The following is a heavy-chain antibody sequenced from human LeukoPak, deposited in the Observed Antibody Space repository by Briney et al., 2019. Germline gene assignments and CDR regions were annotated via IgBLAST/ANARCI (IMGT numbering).Heavy chain of an antibody. Sequence: GSAVKVSCKGSEGTLSSYAISWVRQAPGPGLEWMGGIIRIFGTASYAQKFQGRVTITADDATSTAYMELRSLRSEDTAVYYCAEMGEYRGYWGQGTLVTVSS. CDR2: IIRIFGTA. CDR3: AEMGEYRGY. J-gene: IGHJ4*02. D-gene: IGHD3-16*01. CDR1: EGTLSSYA. V-gene: IGHV1-69*01.